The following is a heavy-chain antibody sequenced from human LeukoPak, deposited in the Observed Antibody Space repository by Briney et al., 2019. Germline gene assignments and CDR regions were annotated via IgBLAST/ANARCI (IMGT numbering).Heavy chain of an antibody. Sequence: PGGSLRLSCAGSGFTFSHYGMHWVRQGPGKGLKWVAGIQSDGSYKYYEDSLKGRFTISRDNFKNILYLQTNSLRAEDTAVYSCARDVDTSNHMSIFDPWGQGTLVIVSS. V-gene: IGHV3-33*01. CDR1: GFTFSHYG. D-gene: IGHD3-3*02. J-gene: IGHJ5*02. CDR3: ARDVDTSNHMSIFDP. CDR2: IQSDGSYK.